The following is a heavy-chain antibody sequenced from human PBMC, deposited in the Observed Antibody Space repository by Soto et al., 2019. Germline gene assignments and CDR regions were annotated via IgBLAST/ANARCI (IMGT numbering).Heavy chain of an antibody. CDR3: ARERKYYDSSGRVGAFDI. V-gene: IGHV1-69*01. CDR2: IIPIFGTA. D-gene: IGHD3-22*01. Sequence: QVQLVQSGAEVKKPGSSVKVSCKASGGTFSSYAISWVRQAPGQGLEWMGGIIPIFGTANYAQKFQGRVTITADESTSTAYMGLSSLRSEDTAVYYCARERKYYDSSGRVGAFDIWGQGTMVTVSS. J-gene: IGHJ3*02. CDR1: GGTFSSYA.